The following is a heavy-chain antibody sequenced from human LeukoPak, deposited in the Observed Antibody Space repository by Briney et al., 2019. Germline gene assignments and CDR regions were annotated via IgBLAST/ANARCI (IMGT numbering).Heavy chain of an antibody. J-gene: IGHJ3*02. Sequence: SETLSLTCTASGGSISSYYWSWIRQPPGKGLEWIGNIFYSGSTNYNPSLKSRVTISVDTSKNQFSLKLSSVTAADTAVYFCAGDYRDAFDIWGQGTLVTVSS. V-gene: IGHV4-59*01. CDR2: IFYSGST. D-gene: IGHD4-17*01. CDR1: GGSISSYY. CDR3: AGDYRDAFDI.